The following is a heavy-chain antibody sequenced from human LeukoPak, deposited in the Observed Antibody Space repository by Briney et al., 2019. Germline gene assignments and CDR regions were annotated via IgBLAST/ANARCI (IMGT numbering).Heavy chain of an antibody. J-gene: IGHJ4*02. CDR3: ATYYYDSSGSQ. V-gene: IGHV3-23*01. D-gene: IGHD3-22*01. CDR1: GFTFSSYA. CDR2: ISGSGGST. Sequence: GGSLRLPCAASGFTFSSYAMSWVRQAPGKGLEWVSAISGSGGSTYYADSVKGRFTISRDNSKNTLYLQMNSLRAEDTAVYYCATYYYDSSGSQWGQGTLVTVSS.